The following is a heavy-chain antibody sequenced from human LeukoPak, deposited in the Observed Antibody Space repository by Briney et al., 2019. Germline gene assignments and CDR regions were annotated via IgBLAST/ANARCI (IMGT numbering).Heavy chain of an antibody. CDR3: AKGSRVLRYFDWLSDYYGMDV. V-gene: IGHV3-11*01. CDR2: ISSSGSTI. J-gene: IGHJ6*02. D-gene: IGHD3-9*01. CDR1: GFTFSDYY. Sequence: GGSLRLSCAASGFTFSDYYMSWIRQAPGKGLEWVSYISSSGSTIYYADSVKGRFTISRDNAKNSLYLQMNSLRAEDTAVYYCAKGSRVLRYFDWLSDYYGMDVWGQGTTVTVSS.